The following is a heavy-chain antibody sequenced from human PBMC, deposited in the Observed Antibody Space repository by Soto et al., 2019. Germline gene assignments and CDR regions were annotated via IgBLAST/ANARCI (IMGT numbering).Heavy chain of an antibody. CDR3: AREVVGPTTNWFDP. Sequence: EVQLVESGGGLVKPGGSLRLSCAASGFMFGSHTMTGFRQAPGTGREWVAAISSVSSDIYYADSVKGRFTIYRDNAKDSLYLQMDSLRAEDTDVYFCAREVVGPTTNWFDPWGQGTLVTVSS. CDR1: GFMFGSHT. J-gene: IGHJ5*02. D-gene: IGHD1-26*01. CDR2: ISSVSSDI. V-gene: IGHV3-21*06.